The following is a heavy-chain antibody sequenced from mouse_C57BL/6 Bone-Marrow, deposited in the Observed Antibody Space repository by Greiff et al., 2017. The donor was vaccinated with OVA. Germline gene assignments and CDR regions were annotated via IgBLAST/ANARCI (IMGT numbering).Heavy chain of an antibody. CDR3: TIFYSNPWYFDV. CDR1: GFNIKDYY. V-gene: IGHV14-1*01. D-gene: IGHD2-5*01. J-gene: IGHJ1*03. CDR2: IDPEDGDT. Sequence: EVKVVESGAELVRPGASVKLSCTASGFNIKDYYMHWVKQRPEQGLEWIGRIDPEDGDTEYAPKFQGKATMTADTSSNTAYLQLSSLTSEDTAVYYCTIFYSNPWYFDVWGTGTTVTVSS.